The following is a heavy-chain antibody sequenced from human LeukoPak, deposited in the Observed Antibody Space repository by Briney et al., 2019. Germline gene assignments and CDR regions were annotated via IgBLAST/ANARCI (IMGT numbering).Heavy chain of an antibody. D-gene: IGHD6-25*01. CDR1: GFTFSSYA. V-gene: IGHV3-23*01. Sequence: GGSLRLSCVASGFTFSSYAMTWVRQAPGKGLVWVSGISGSGDNTYYADSVKGRFTISRDNSKNTLYLQMNSLRAEDTAVYYCANYMQRSPFDYWGQGTLVTVSS. CDR3: ANYMQRSPFDY. J-gene: IGHJ4*02. CDR2: ISGSGDNT.